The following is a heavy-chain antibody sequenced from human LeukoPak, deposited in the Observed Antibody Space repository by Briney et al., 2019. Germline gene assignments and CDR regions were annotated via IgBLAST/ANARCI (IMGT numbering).Heavy chain of an antibody. Sequence: ASVKVSCKVSEYTLTELSMHWVRQAPGKGLEWQEGFDPEDGEIIYAQKFQGRVTMSDDTSTDTAYMELGSLRSDDTAVYYCAADRGDYSGSYWTAFDIWGQGTMVTVSS. CDR2: FDPEDGEI. D-gene: IGHD1-26*01. J-gene: IGHJ3*02. CDR1: EYTLTELS. CDR3: AADRGDYSGSYWTAFDI. V-gene: IGHV1-24*01.